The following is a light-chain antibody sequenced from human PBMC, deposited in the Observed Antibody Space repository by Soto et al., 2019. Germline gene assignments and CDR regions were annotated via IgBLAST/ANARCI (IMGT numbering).Light chain of an antibody. J-gene: IGLJ3*02. Sequence: QSVLTQPPSVSGAPGQRVTISCTGSSSNIGAGYDVHWYQQLPGTAPKLLIYGNSNRPSGVPDRFSGSKSGTSASLAITGLRDEDEADYYCQYYDSSLSGWVFGGGTKLTVL. CDR1: SSNIGAGYD. CDR3: QYYDSSLSGWV. V-gene: IGLV1-40*01. CDR2: GNS.